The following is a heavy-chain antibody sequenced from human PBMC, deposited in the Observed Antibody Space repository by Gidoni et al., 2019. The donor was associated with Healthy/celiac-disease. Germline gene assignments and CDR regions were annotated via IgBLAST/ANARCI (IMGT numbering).Heavy chain of an antibody. D-gene: IGHD3-10*01. CDR2: ISSSSSTI. V-gene: IGHV3-48*01. CDR1: GFPFSSCT. Sequence: EVQLVESGGGLVQPGGSLRLSCAASGFPFSSCTMNWVRQAPGKGGEWVSYISSSSSTIYYADSVKGRFTISRDNAKNSLYLQMNSLRAEDTAVYYCARDNSITMVRGVNDAFDIWGQGTMVTVSS. J-gene: IGHJ3*02. CDR3: ARDNSITMVRGVNDAFDI.